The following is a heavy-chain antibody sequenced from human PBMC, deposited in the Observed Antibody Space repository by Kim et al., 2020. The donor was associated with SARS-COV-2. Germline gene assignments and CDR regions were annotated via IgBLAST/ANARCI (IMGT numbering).Heavy chain of an antibody. V-gene: IGHV3-30-3*01. CDR3: ARDSLFLGQDRGMDV. J-gene: IGHJ6*02. D-gene: IGHD3-16*01. CDR2: ISYDGSNK. Sequence: GGSLRLSCAASGFTFSSYAMHWVRQAPGKGLEWVAVISYDGSNKYYADSVKGRFTISRDNSKNTLYLQMNSLRAEDTAVYYCARDSLFLGQDRGMDVWG. CDR1: GFTFSSYA.